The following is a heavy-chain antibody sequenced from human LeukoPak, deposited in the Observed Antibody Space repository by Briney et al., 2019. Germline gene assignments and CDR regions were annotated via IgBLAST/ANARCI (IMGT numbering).Heavy chain of an antibody. J-gene: IGHJ6*03. V-gene: IGHV3-30-3*01. Sequence: GGSLRLSCAASGFTFSSYAMHWVRQAPGKGLEWVAVISYEGSNKYYADSVKGRFTISRDNSKNTLYLQMNSLRAEDTAVYYCARVRFLEWLFPNYYYYYMDVWGKGTTVTVSS. D-gene: IGHD3-3*01. CDR2: ISYEGSNK. CDR3: ARVRFLEWLFPNYYYYYMDV. CDR1: GFTFSSYA.